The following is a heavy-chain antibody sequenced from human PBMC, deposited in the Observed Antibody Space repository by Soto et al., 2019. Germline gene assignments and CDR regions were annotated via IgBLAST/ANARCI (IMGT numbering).Heavy chain of an antibody. Sequence: EVQLLESGGGLVQPGGSLRLSCAASGFTFSSYAMSWVRQAPGEGLEWVSAISGTGVGTYYADSVKGRFTISRDNSKNTLYLQMNSLRAEDTAVYYCAKCMTTVTTFPFDIWGQGTMVTVSS. D-gene: IGHD4-17*01. J-gene: IGHJ3*02. CDR1: GFTFSSYA. CDR3: AKCMTTVTTFPFDI. V-gene: IGHV3-23*01. CDR2: ISGTGVGT.